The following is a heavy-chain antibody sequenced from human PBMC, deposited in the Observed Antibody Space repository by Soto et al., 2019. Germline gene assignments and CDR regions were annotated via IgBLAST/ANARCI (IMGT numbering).Heavy chain of an antibody. J-gene: IGHJ4*02. Sequence: LSCAASGFTFSSYWMSWGRQAPGKGLEVVANIKQDGSEKYYVDSGKGRFNLSRDNAKNSLYLQMNSLRAEDTAVYYCAREYSSGWSPPYFDYWGQGTLV. CDR2: IKQDGSEK. CDR1: GFTFSSYW. D-gene: IGHD6-19*01. CDR3: AREYSSGWSPPYFDY. V-gene: IGHV3-7*04.